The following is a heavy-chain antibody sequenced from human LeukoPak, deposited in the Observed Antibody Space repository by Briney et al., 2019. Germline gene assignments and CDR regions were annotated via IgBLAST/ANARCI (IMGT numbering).Heavy chain of an antibody. V-gene: IGHV4-39*07. Sequence: SETLSLTCTVSNDPIRSSYYHWGWIRQPPGKGLEWLGSIYYNGNTYYNPSLKSRVTISVDTSKNQFSLKLRSVTAADTAIYYCARDSREEVGATGVDYWGQGTLVTVSS. CDR2: IYYNGNT. CDR1: NDPIRSSYYH. J-gene: IGHJ4*02. CDR3: ARDSREEVGATGVDY. D-gene: IGHD1-26*01.